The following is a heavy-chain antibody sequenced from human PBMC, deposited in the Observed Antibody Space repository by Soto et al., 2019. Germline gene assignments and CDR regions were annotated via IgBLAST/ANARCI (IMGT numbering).Heavy chain of an antibody. V-gene: IGHV4-39*01. Sequence: QLQLQESGPGLVKPSETLSLTRTVSGGSISSSSYYWGWIRQPPGKGLEWIGSIYYSGSTYYNPSLKSRVTISVDTSKNQFSLKLSSVTAADTAVYYCARRGYSYGYWYFDYWGQGTLVTVSS. CDR3: ARRGYSYGYWYFDY. CDR2: IYYSGST. J-gene: IGHJ4*02. D-gene: IGHD5-18*01. CDR1: GGSISSSSYY.